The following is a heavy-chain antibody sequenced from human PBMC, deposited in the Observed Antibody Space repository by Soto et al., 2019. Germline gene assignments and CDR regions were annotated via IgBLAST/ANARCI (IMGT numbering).Heavy chain of an antibody. D-gene: IGHD3-22*01. J-gene: IGHJ4*02. CDR1: GFTFSSYG. CDR2: IWYDGSKK. Sequence: QVQLVESGGGVVQPGRSLRLSCAASGFTFSSYGMHWVRQAPGKGLEWVAVIWYDGSKKYYADSVKGRFTISRDNSKNTLYLQMNSLRGEDTAVYDCAREGDSSGYHYDYWGQGTLVTVSS. V-gene: IGHV3-33*01. CDR3: AREGDSSGYHYDY.